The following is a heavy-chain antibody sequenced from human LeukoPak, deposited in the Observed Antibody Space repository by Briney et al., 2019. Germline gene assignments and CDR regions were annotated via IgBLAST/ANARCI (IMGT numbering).Heavy chain of an antibody. CDR2: ISSSSSYI. V-gene: IGHV3-21*01. CDR3: ARDKAPTIQGSYDY. CDR1: GFTFSSYS. Sequence: GGSLRLSCAPSGFTFSSYSMNWVRPAPGKVLEWVSSISSSSSYIYHADSVKGRFTISRDNDKNSLYLQMNSLRAEDTAVYYCARDKAPTIQGSYDYWGQGTLVTVSS. J-gene: IGHJ4*02. D-gene: IGHD1-26*01.